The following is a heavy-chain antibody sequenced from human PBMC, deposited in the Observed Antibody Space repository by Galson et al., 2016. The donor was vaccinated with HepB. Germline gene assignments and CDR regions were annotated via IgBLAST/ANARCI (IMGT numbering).Heavy chain of an antibody. Sequence: SLRLSCAASAFTFSSYSMNWVRQAPGKGLEWVSYISGRSTTIYYADSVRGRFTISRDNAKNSLYLQMNSLRDEDTAVYYCARESRFVAVDYYYGMDVWGQGTTVTVS. D-gene: IGHD6-19*01. CDR2: ISGRSTTI. CDR3: ARESRFVAVDYYYGMDV. J-gene: IGHJ6*02. CDR1: AFTFSSYS. V-gene: IGHV3-48*02.